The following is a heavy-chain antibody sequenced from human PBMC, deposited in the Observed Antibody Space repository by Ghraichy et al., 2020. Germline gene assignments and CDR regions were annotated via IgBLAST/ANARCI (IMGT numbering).Heavy chain of an antibody. CDR2: IKNDGNEK. J-gene: IGHJ4*02. CDR1: GFTFRTYW. CDR3: ARGGLYYFDY. V-gene: IGHV3-7*01. Sequence: ESLNISCAASGFTFRTYWMSWVRQAPGKGLEWVAKIKNDGNEKYYVDSVKGRFTISRDNAKNSLYLQMDTLRVEDTAVYYCARGGLYYFDYWGQGTLVTVSS.